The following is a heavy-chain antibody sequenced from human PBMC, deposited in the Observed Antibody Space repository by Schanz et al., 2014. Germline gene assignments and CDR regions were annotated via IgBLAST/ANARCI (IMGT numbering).Heavy chain of an antibody. D-gene: IGHD6-13*01. CDR1: GFTFSDYY. CDR3: ATETYSSSWCFDY. J-gene: IGHJ4*02. Sequence: QVQLVESGGGLVKPGGSLRLSCVASGFTFSDYYMSWIRQAPGKGLEWVSYISRSSSTIYYTDSVKGRFTISRDNAKNSVFLQMNGLRDEDTAVYYCATETYSSSWCFDYWGQGTLVTVSS. V-gene: IGHV3-11*04. CDR2: ISRSSSTI.